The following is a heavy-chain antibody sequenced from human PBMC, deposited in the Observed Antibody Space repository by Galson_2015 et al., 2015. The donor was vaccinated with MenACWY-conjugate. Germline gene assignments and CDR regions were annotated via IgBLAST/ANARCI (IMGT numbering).Heavy chain of an antibody. CDR3: ARGGGLYQLLSGHYYYGRDV. CDR2: ISPIFGTA. J-gene: IGHJ6*02. D-gene: IGHD2-2*01. CDR1: GGTFSGYA. V-gene: IGHV1-69*01. Sequence: QSGAEVKKPGESLKISCKASGGTFSGYAIVWVRQAPGQGLEWMGGISPIFGTANYAQKMQDRVTITADESATTAYMELRGLRSEDTAVYYCARGGGLYQLLSGHYYYGRDVWGQGTTVTVSS.